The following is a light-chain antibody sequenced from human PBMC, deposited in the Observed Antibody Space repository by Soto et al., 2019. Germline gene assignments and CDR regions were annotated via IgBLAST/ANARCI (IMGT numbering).Light chain of an antibody. Sequence: DIQMTQSPSSLSASVGDRVTITCRASQSISNYLNWYQRKPGKAPEFLIYAASSLQSGGPSRFSGSGSETDFTLTISSLQPEDFATDYCQQSYSTPLSFGGGTKVEMK. CDR1: QSISNY. CDR3: QQSYSTPLS. V-gene: IGKV1-39*01. J-gene: IGKJ4*01. CDR2: AAS.